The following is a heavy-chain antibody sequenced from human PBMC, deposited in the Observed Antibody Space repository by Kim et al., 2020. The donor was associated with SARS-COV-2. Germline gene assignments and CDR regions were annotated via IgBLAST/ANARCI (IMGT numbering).Heavy chain of an antibody. Sequence: SVKVSCKASGGTFSSYAISWVRQAPGQGLEWMGGIIPIFGTANYAQKFQGRVTITADESTSTAYMELSSLRSEDTAVYYCARVREWDSSGWGNYYYGMDVWGQGTTVTVSS. CDR3: ARVREWDSSGWGNYYYGMDV. CDR2: IIPIFGTA. J-gene: IGHJ6*02. CDR1: GGTFSSYA. V-gene: IGHV1-69*13. D-gene: IGHD6-19*01.